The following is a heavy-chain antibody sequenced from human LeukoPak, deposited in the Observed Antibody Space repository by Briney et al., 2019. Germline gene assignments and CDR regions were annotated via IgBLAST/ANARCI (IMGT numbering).Heavy chain of an antibody. CDR3: ARANSGMIVGPNWFDP. Sequence: SETLSLTCTVSGGSISSHYWSWIRQPPGKDLKWIGYIYYSGSTNYNPSLKSRVTISVDTSKNQFSLKLSSVTAADTAVYYCARANSGMIVGPNWFDPWGQGTLVTVSS. CDR2: IYYSGST. J-gene: IGHJ5*02. CDR1: GGSISSHY. V-gene: IGHV4-59*11. D-gene: IGHD3-22*01.